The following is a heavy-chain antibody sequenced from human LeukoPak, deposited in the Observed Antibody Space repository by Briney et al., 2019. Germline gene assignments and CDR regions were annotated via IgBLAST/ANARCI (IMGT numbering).Heavy chain of an antibody. Sequence: GGSLRPSCAASGFTFDDYTMHWVRQAPGKGLEWVSLISWDGGSTYYADSVKGRFTISRDNSKNSLYLQMNSLRTEDTALYYCAKPSDPIVVVPAALDYWGQGTLVTVSS. CDR3: AKPSDPIVVVPAALDY. J-gene: IGHJ4*02. D-gene: IGHD2-2*01. CDR2: ISWDGGST. CDR1: GFTFDDYT. V-gene: IGHV3-43*01.